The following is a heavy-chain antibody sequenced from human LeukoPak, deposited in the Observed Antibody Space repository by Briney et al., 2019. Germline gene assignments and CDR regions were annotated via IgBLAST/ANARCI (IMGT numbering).Heavy chain of an antibody. CDR2: INPSGGST. CDR3: ARRTYGGNSSLDY. J-gene: IGHJ4*02. V-gene: IGHV1-46*01. CDR1: GNTFTSYY. D-gene: IGHD4-23*01. Sequence: ASVKVSCKASGNTFTSYYMHWVRQAPEQGLEWMGIINPSGGSTSYAQKFQGRVTMTRDTSTSTVYMELSSLRSEDTAVYYCARRTYGGNSSLDYWGQGTLVTVSS.